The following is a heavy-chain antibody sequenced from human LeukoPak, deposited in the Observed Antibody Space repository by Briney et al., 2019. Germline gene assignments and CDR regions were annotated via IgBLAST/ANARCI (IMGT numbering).Heavy chain of an antibody. J-gene: IGHJ3*02. Sequence: GGSLGLSCAASGFTFSSYGMHWVRQAPGKGLEWVAVISYDGSNKYYADSVKGRFTISRDNSKNTLYLQMNSLRAEDTAVYYCARGGQFVTIFGVVRDAFDIWGQGTMVTVSS. D-gene: IGHD3-3*01. CDR2: ISYDGSNK. CDR1: GFTFSSYG. V-gene: IGHV3-30*03. CDR3: ARGGQFVTIFGVVRDAFDI.